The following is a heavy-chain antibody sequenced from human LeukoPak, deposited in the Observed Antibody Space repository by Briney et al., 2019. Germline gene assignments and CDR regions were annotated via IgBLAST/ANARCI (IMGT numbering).Heavy chain of an antibody. CDR1: GGAISRWC. J-gene: IGHJ6*03. CDR2: FCTTGST. CDR3: ASYVSSASARRHYYYYMDV. D-gene: IGHD6-6*01. Sequence: SETLSLTCTVSGGAISRWCWSWLRQPAGKGLEWIGRFCTTGSTNYSPSLKSRVTMSVDTSKNQFSLNLISVTAADTAVYYCASYVSSASARRHYYYYMDVWGKGTTVTVSS. V-gene: IGHV4-4*07.